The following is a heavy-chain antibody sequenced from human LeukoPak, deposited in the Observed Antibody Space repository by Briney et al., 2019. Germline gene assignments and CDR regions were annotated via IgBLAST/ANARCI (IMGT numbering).Heavy chain of an antibody. V-gene: IGHV3-21*04. J-gene: IGHJ4*02. Sequence: GGSLRLSCAASGFTFSSYSMNWVRQAPGKGLEWVSSISSSSSYIYYADSVKGRFTISRDNSKNTLYLQMNSLRAEDTAVYYCAKDRSSSPAADWGQGTLVTVSS. D-gene: IGHD6-13*01. CDR1: GFTFSSYS. CDR2: ISSSSSYI. CDR3: AKDRSSSPAAD.